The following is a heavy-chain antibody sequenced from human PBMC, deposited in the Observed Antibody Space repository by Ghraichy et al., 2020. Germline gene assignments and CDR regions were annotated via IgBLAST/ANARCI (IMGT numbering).Heavy chain of an antibody. D-gene: IGHD2-2*01. CDR3: ARDITEIVVVPAARRGEKLNYYYYGMDV. V-gene: IGHV1-2*04. Sequence: ASVKVSCKASGYTFTGYYMHWVRQAPGQGLEWMGWINPNSGGTNYAQKFQGWVTMTRDTSISTAYMELSRLRSDDTAVYYCARDITEIVVVPAARRGEKLNYYYYGMDVWGQGTTVTVSS. CDR2: INPNSGGT. CDR1: GYTFTGYY. J-gene: IGHJ6*02.